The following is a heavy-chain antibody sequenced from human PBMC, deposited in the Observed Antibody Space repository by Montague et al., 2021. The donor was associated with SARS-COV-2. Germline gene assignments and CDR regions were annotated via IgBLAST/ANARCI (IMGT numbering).Heavy chain of an antibody. J-gene: IGHJ5*02. CDR2: IYHSGST. Sequence: SETLSLTCTVSGASITSSNWWNWVRQPPGKGLLWIGQIYHSGSTNYNPSLKSRLTLSLDKSKNQFSLSLSSVTAADTAVYYCARQIQQVVLSPAKLTNWFDPWGLGTLVTVAS. D-gene: IGHD2-15*01. V-gene: IGHV4-4*02. CDR3: ARQIQQVVLSPAKLTNWFDP. CDR1: GASITSSNW.